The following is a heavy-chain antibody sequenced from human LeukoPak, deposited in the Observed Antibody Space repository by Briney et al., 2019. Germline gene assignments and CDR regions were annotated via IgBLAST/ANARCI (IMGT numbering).Heavy chain of an antibody. Sequence: GGSLRLSCAASGFTFSSYRMSWVRQAPGKGLEWVANIKQDGSEKYYVDSVKGRFTISRDNAKNSLYLQMNSLRAEDTAVYYCARVMGLRYADNDYWGQGTLVTVSS. CDR2: IKQDGSEK. CDR3: ARVMGLRYADNDY. CDR1: GFTFSSYR. J-gene: IGHJ4*02. D-gene: IGHD3-9*01. V-gene: IGHV3-7*01.